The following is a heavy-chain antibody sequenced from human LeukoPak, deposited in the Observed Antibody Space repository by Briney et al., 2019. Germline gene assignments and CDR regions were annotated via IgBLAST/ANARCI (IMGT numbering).Heavy chain of an antibody. CDR3: ARASYYRALFHYYMDV. CDR1: GFIVSDSY. Sequence: GGSLRLSCAASGFIVSDSYMSWVRQAPGKGLEWASLINTGGDPYYADSVKDRFTISIDNSRNTLYLQMNSLTAEDSAVYYCARASYYRALFHYYMDVWGQGTTVTVSS. CDR2: INTGGDP. V-gene: IGHV3-66*01. D-gene: IGHD3-22*01. J-gene: IGHJ6*03.